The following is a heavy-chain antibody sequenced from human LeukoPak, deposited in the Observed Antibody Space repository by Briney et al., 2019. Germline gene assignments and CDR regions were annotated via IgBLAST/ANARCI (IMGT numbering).Heavy chain of an antibody. Sequence: ASVKVSCKASGYTFTGYYVHWVRQAPGQGLEWMGRINPNSGGTNYAQKFQGRVTMTRDTSISTAYMELSRLRSDDTAVYYCARLLRLRKWFDPWGQGTVVTVSS. D-gene: IGHD3-16*01. CDR3: ARLLRLRKWFDP. CDR1: GYTFTGYY. CDR2: INPNSGGT. V-gene: IGHV1-2*06. J-gene: IGHJ5*02.